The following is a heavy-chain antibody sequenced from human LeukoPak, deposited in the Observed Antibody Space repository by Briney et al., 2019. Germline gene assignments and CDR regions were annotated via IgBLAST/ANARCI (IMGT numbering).Heavy chain of an antibody. Sequence: GGSLRLSCAASGFTFGDYGMSWVRQAPGKGLEWVSGISWNGGSTGYADSVKGRFTISRDNAKNSLYLQMNSLRAEDTALYYCARDSTQPGPVVVAATYAGFDSWGQGTLVTVSS. CDR3: ARDSTQPGPVVVAATYAGFDS. V-gene: IGHV3-20*04. J-gene: IGHJ4*02. D-gene: IGHD2-15*01. CDR1: GFTFGDYG. CDR2: ISWNGGST.